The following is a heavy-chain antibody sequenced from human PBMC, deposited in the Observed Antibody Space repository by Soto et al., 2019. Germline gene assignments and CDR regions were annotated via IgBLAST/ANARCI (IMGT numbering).Heavy chain of an antibody. D-gene: IGHD3-10*01. Sequence: SVKVSCKASGLTFTSSAVQWVRQARGQRLEWIGWIVVGSGNTNYAQKFQERVHITRDISTSTDYMELSNLRSEDTAVSYCAAPLYYYGSESYKRGSSYRTFDYWGQGALVTVSS. CDR1: GLTFTSSA. V-gene: IGHV1-58*01. CDR2: IVVGSGNT. CDR3: AAPLYYYGSESYKRGSSYRTFDY. J-gene: IGHJ4*02.